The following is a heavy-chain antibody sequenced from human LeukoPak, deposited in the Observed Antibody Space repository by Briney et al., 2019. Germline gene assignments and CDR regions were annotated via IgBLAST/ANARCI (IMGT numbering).Heavy chain of an antibody. Sequence: SVKVSCKASGFTFTSSAMQWVRQARGQRLEWIGWIVVGSGNTNYAQKFQERVTITRDMSTSTAYMELSSLRSEDTAVYYCARGSYYDILTGFLFDYWGQGTLVTVSS. D-gene: IGHD3-9*01. CDR1: GFTFTSSA. V-gene: IGHV1-58*02. J-gene: IGHJ4*02. CDR2: IVVGSGNT. CDR3: ARGSYYDILTGFLFDY.